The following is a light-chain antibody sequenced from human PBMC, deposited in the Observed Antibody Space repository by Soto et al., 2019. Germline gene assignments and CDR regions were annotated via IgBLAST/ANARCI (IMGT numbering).Light chain of an antibody. Sequence: QSVLTQPASVSGSPGQSITISCTGTSSDVGTYNLVSWYQQHPGKAPKLMIYEGSKRPSGVSNRFSGYKSGNTASLTISGLQAEDEADYYCYSYADTNTVCGVGTTVTVL. CDR1: SSDVGTYNL. J-gene: IGLJ3*02. CDR3: YSYADTNTV. V-gene: IGLV2-23*01. CDR2: EGS.